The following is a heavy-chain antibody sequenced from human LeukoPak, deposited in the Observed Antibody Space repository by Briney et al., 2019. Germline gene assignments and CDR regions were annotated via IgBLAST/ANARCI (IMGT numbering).Heavy chain of an antibody. CDR2: IIPIFGTA. J-gene: IGHJ6*03. V-gene: IGHV1-69*05. Sequence: GASVKASCKASGGTFSSYAISWVRQAPGQGLEWMGGIIPIFGTANYAQKFQGRVTITTDESTSTAYMELSSLRSEDTAVYYCARTPVEYSSSSYYYYYYMDVWGKGTTVTVSS. CDR3: ARTPVEYSSSSYYYYYYMDV. D-gene: IGHD6-6*01. CDR1: GGTFSSYA.